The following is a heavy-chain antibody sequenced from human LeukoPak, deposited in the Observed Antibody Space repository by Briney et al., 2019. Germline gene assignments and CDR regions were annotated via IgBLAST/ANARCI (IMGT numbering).Heavy chain of an antibody. D-gene: IGHD1-1*01. CDR2: ISSSSSYI. CDR3: ARDRGYPTPTNWFDP. Sequence: GGSLRLSCAASGFTFSSYSMNWVRQAPGKGLEWVSSISSSSSYIYYADSVKGRFTISRDNAKNSLYLQMNSLRAEDTAVYYCARDRGYPTPTNWFDPWGQGTLVTVSS. V-gene: IGHV3-21*01. J-gene: IGHJ5*02. CDR1: GFTFSSYS.